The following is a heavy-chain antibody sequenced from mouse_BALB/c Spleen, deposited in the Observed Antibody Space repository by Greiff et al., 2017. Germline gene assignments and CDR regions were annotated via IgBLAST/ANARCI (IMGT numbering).Heavy chain of an antibody. V-gene: IGHV2-2*02. D-gene: IGHD2-14*01. CDR2: IWSGGST. CDR3: ARKYRYDLWYFDV. Sequence: QVQLKESGPGLVQPSQSLSITCTVSGFSLTSYGVHWVRQSPGKGLEWLGVIWSGGSTDYNAAFISRLSISKDNSKSQVFFKMNSLQANDTAIYYCARKYRYDLWYFDVWGAGTTVTVSS. CDR1: GFSLTSYG. J-gene: IGHJ1*01.